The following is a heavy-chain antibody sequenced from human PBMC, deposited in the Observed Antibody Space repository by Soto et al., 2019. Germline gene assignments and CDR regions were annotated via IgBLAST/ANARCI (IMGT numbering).Heavy chain of an antibody. CDR3: ARQFVVVVPTARPPGMDG. D-gene: IGHD2-2*02. CDR1: GYSFTSYW. Sequence: GESLKISCKGSGYSFTSYWISWVRQMPGKGLEWMGRIDPSDSYTNYSPSFQGHVIISADKSISTAYLQWRSLKASDTAMYYCARQFVVVVPTARPPGMDGWGQGTTVTVSS. V-gene: IGHV5-10-1*01. CDR2: IDPSDSYT. J-gene: IGHJ6*02.